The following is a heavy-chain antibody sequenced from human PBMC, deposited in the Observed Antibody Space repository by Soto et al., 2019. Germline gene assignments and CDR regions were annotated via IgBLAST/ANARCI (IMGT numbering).Heavy chain of an antibody. Sequence: SVKVSCKASGGTFSSYAISWVRQAPGQGLEWMGGIIPIFGTANYAQKFQGRVTITADKSTSTAYMELSSLRSEDTAVYYCARAGPTYYDFWSGQEDNYYYYGMDVWGQGTTVTVSS. J-gene: IGHJ6*02. CDR3: ARAGPTYYDFWSGQEDNYYYYGMDV. V-gene: IGHV1-69*06. CDR2: IIPIFGTA. CDR1: GGTFSSYA. D-gene: IGHD3-3*01.